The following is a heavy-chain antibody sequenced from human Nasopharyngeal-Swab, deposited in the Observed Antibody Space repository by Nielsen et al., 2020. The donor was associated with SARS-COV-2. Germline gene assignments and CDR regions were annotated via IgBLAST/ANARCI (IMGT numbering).Heavy chain of an antibody. J-gene: IGHJ4*02. Sequence: WIRQPPGKGLECVSAISSNGGSTYYADSVKGRFTISRDNSKNTLYLQMSSLRAEDTAVYYCVNDRRYYDSSGYYDYWGQGTLVTVSS. CDR3: VNDRRYYDSSGYYDY. D-gene: IGHD3-22*01. V-gene: IGHV3-64D*06. CDR2: ISSNGGST.